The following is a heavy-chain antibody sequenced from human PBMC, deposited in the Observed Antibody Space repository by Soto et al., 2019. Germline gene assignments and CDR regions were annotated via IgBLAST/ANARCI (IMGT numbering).Heavy chain of an antibody. CDR1: GYTFTSYG. V-gene: IGHV1-18*04. J-gene: IGHJ5*02. Sequence: QVQLVQSGAEVKKPGASVKVSCKASGYTFTSYGISWVRQAPGQGLEWMGWISAYNGNTNYAQKRQGRVTMTTDTSTSTAYMELRSLRSDDTAVYYCARVGGGYDFWSGYWNWFDPWGQGTLVTVSS. D-gene: IGHD3-3*01. CDR3: ARVGGGYDFWSGYWNWFDP. CDR2: ISAYNGNT.